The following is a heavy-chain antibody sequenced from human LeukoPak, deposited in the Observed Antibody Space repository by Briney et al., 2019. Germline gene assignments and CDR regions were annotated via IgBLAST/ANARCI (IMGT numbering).Heavy chain of an antibody. J-gene: IGHJ4*02. V-gene: IGHV3-33*08. D-gene: IGHD3-9*01. CDR1: GFTFSGYT. Sequence: GGSLRLSCAASGFTFSGYTMNWVRQAPGKGLEWVAVIWYDGNNKYYADSVKGRFTISRDNSKNTLYLQMNSLRAEDTAVYYCARSTSSEYDIYHFDYWGQGTLVTVSS. CDR3: ARSTSSEYDIYHFDY. CDR2: IWYDGNNK.